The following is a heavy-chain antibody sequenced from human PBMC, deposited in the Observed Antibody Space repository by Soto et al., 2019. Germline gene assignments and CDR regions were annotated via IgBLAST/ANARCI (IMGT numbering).Heavy chain of an antibody. CDR1: GFTVSSHY. Sequence: EVQLVESGGGLVQPGGSLRLSCAASGFTVSSHYMSWVRQAPGKGLEWVSVIYSGGSTYYADSVKGRFTISRDNSKNTLYLQMNSLRAEDTAVYYCARGVTFLYYFDYWGQGTLVTVSS. D-gene: IGHD3-10*01. CDR3: ARGVTFLYYFDY. V-gene: IGHV3-66*01. CDR2: IYSGGST. J-gene: IGHJ4*02.